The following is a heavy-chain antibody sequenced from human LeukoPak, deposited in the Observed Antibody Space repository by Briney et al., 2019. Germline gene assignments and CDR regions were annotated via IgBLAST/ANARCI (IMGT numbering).Heavy chain of an antibody. J-gene: IGHJ4*02. D-gene: IGHD2-8*01. V-gene: IGHV3-23*01. Sequence: GGSLRLSCAASGFTFSSYAMSWVRQAPGKGLEWVSAISGSGGSTYYADSVKGRFIISRDNSKNTLYLQMNSLRAEDTAVYYCAKGTIVLMVYANGFDYWGQGTLVTVSS. CDR2: ISGSGGST. CDR1: GFTFSSYA. CDR3: AKGTIVLMVYANGFDY.